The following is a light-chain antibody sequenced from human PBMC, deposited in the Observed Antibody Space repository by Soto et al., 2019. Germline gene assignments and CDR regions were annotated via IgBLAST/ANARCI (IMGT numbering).Light chain of an antibody. CDR1: QSVSSRK. CDR3: QQYGSSSWT. Sequence: DIGLTQSPGNLSLSPGEGASLXCRASQSVSSRKRAWYQRGPGQAPRLLPYGASSRATGSPHRFSGSGSVTEFTRTISRREPEDFAVYYGQQYGSSSWTFGQGTKVDIK. CDR2: GAS. J-gene: IGKJ1*01. V-gene: IGKV3-20*01.